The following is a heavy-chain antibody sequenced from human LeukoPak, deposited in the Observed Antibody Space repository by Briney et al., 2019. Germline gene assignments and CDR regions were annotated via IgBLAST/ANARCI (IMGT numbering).Heavy chain of an antibody. CDR1: GFTFSDYY. Sequence: GGSLRLSCAASGFTFSDYYMSWIRQAPGKGLEWVSYISSSGSTIYYADSVKGRFTISRDNAKNSLYLQMSSLRAEDTAIYLCAKGYLRDAFDMWGQGTMVTVSS. J-gene: IGHJ3*02. V-gene: IGHV3-11*01. D-gene: IGHD4-17*01. CDR2: ISSSGSTI. CDR3: AKGYLRDAFDM.